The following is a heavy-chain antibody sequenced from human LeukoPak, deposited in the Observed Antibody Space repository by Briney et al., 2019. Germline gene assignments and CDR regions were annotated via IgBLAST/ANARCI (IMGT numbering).Heavy chain of an antibody. J-gene: IGHJ3*02. CDR1: GFTVSRTY. Sequence: GGSLRLSCAALGFTVSRTYMRWVRQAPGKGLEWVSVIYEGGDIYYADSVRGRFAISRDNSKNTVYLQMNGLRGEDTAVYYCARDPSGTGAGFDIWGQGTMVTVSS. D-gene: IGHD6-19*01. CDR2: IYEGGDI. V-gene: IGHV3-66*01. CDR3: ARDPSGTGAGFDI.